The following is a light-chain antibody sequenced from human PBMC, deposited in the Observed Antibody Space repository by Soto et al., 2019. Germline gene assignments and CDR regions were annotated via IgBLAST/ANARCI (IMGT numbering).Light chain of an antibody. Sequence: EIVLTQSPATLSLSPGERATLSCRASQSVSTYLAWYQQKPGQAPRLLIYAASNRATGIPARCSGSGSGTDVTLTIDSLVPEDFAVYYCQLRSNWPLFTFGPGTKVDIK. J-gene: IGKJ3*01. CDR2: AAS. CDR3: QLRSNWPLFT. CDR1: QSVSTY. V-gene: IGKV3-11*01.